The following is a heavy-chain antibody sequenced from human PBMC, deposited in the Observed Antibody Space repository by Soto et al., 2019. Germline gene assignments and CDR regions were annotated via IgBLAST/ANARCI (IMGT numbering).Heavy chain of an antibody. Sequence: QMQLQESGPGLVKPSQTLSLSCTVSGGSISSSSYYWTWIRQHPGKGLEWIGNIYYTGNKYYNPSLKSRVTISVNRSKNQISLKLNSVTAADTAVYYCARDHPVGYGMDVWGQGTTVTVSS. D-gene: IGHD1-26*01. V-gene: IGHV4-31*03. CDR1: GGSISSSSYY. CDR3: ARDHPVGYGMDV. CDR2: IYYTGNK. J-gene: IGHJ6*02.